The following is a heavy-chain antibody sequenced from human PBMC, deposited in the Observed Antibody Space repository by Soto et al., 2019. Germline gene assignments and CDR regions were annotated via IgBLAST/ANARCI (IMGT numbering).Heavy chain of an antibody. V-gene: IGHV3-23*01. CDR1: GFTFSSYA. CDR2: ISGSGGST. CDR3: AKDGGPGWRLQFLLGWFDP. Sequence: EVQLLESGGGLVQPGGSLRLSCAASGFTFSSYAMSWVRQAPGKGLEWVSAISGSGGSTYYADSVKGRFTISRDNSKNTLYLQINSLRAEDTAVYYCAKDGGPGWRLQFLLGWFDPWGQGTLVTVSS. D-gene: IGHD5-12*01. J-gene: IGHJ5*02.